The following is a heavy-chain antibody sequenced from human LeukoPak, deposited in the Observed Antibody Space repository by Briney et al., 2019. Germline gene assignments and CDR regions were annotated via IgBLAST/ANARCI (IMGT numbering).Heavy chain of an antibody. Sequence: SETLSLTCAVYGGSFSGYYWSWIRQPPGKGLEWIGEINHSGSTNYNPSLKSRVTISVDTSKNQFSLKLSSVTAADTAVYYCARDRSYSGSYYTPLGFDYWGQGTLVTVSS. J-gene: IGHJ4*02. V-gene: IGHV4-34*01. CDR2: INHSGST. CDR3: ARDRSYSGSYYTPLGFDY. CDR1: GGSFSGYY. D-gene: IGHD1-26*01.